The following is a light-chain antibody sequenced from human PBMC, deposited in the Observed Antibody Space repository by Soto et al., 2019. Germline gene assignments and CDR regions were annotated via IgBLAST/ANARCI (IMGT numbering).Light chain of an antibody. CDR3: QSYVSSLSGYV. CDR1: SSDVGANNY. Sequence: QSALPQPPSASGSPGQSVTISCTGSSSDVGANNYVSWYQQHPGKAPKLMIYEVTKRPSGVPDRFSGSKSGNTASLTVSGLQAEDEADYYCQSYVSSLSGYVFGTGTKLTVL. CDR2: EVT. V-gene: IGLV2-8*01. J-gene: IGLJ1*01.